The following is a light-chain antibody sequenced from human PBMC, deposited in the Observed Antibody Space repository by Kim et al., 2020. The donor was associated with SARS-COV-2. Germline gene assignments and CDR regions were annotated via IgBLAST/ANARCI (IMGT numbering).Light chain of an antibody. CDR3: QQYYSTPYN. J-gene: IGKJ2*01. Sequence: RATINCKSSQSVLYSSSNKNYLAWYQQKPGQPPKLLIYWASTRESGVPDRFSGSGSGTDFTLTISSLQAEDVAVYYCQQYYSTPYNFGQGTKLEI. CDR2: WAS. CDR1: QSVLYSSSNKNY. V-gene: IGKV4-1*01.